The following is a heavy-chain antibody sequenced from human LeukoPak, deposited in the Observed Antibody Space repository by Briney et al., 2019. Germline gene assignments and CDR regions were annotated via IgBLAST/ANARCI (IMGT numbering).Heavy chain of an antibody. D-gene: IGHD6-13*01. CDR3: AKDLSSSSWAYYYYGMDV. V-gene: IGHV3-30*02. CDR1: EFTFSSYG. CDR2: IRYDGSNK. Sequence: GGSLRLSCVASEFTFSSYGMHWVRQAPGKGLEWVAFIRYDGSNKYYADSVKGRFTISRDNSKNTLYLQMNSLRAEDTAVYYCAKDLSSSSWAYYYYGMDVWGQGTTVTVSS. J-gene: IGHJ6*02.